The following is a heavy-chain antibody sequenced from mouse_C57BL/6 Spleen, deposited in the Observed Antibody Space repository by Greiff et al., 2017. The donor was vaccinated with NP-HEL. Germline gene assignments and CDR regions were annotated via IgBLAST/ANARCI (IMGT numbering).Heavy chain of an antibody. D-gene: IGHD1-1*01. V-gene: IGHV1-67*01. CDR2: ISTYYGDA. CDR3: AILLRYWYFDV. CDR1: GYTFTDYA. J-gene: IGHJ1*03. Sequence: VQLVESGPELVRPGVSVKISCKGSGYTFTDYAMHWVKQRHAKSLEWIGVISTYYGDASYNQKFKDKATMTVDKSSSTAYMELARLTSEDSAVYYCAILLRYWYFDVWGTGTTVTVSS.